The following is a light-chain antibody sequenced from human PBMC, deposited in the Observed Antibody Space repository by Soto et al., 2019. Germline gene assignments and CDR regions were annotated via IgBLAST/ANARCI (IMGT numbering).Light chain of an antibody. Sequence: QSALTQPASVSGSPGQSITISCTGTSSDVGNYNYVSWYQQQSGKAPKLIIYEVSNRPSGVSNCFSGSKSGNTASLTISGLQAEDEADYYCSSFTSSRAYVFGIGTKVTVL. CDR2: EVS. V-gene: IGLV2-14*01. CDR1: SSDVGNYNY. J-gene: IGLJ1*01. CDR3: SSFTSSRAYV.